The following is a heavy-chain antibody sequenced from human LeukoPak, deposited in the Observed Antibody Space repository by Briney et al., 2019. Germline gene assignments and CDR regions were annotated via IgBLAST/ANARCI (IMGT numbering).Heavy chain of an antibody. Sequence: SETLSLTCTVSGGSISSYYWSWIRQPPGKGLEWIGDIYSSGSTNYNPSLKSRVTISVDTSKNQFSLKLGSVTAVDTAVYYCAHKFAGSYAFDIWGQGTLVTVSS. CDR1: GGSISSYY. V-gene: IGHV4-59*12. D-gene: IGHD3-16*01. CDR2: IYSSGST. CDR3: AHKFAGSYAFDI. J-gene: IGHJ4*02.